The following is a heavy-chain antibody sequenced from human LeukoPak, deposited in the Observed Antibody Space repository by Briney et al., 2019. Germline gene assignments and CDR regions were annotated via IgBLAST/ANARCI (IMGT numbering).Heavy chain of an antibody. CDR1: GYTFTSYG. V-gene: IGHV1-18*01. Sequence: ASVKVSCKTSGYTFTSYGISWVRQAPGQGLGWMGWISAFNGNTKYAQNFQDRVTMTTDTSTGTAYMELRSLRSDDTAVYYCARTCIGGTCYFIYWGQGTLVTVSS. CDR2: ISAFNGNT. D-gene: IGHD2-15*01. CDR3: ARTCIGGTCYFIY. J-gene: IGHJ4*02.